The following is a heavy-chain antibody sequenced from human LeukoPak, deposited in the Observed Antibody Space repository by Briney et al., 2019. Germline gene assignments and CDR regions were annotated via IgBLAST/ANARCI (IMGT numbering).Heavy chain of an antibody. CDR2: INQDGSEI. V-gene: IGHV3-7*01. CDR3: ARVPGVTRYFDS. J-gene: IGHJ4*02. Sequence: GGSLRLSCAASGFTFSNYWMSWVRQAPGKGLEWVANINQDGSEIYYVDSVKGRFTISRDNAKNSLYLQVNSLRAEDTAAYYCARVPGVTRYFDSWGQGILVTVSS. CDR1: GFTFSNYW. D-gene: IGHD4-23*01.